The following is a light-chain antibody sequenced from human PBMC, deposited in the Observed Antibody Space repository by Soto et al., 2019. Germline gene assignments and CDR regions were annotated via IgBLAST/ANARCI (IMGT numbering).Light chain of an antibody. CDR2: GDS. V-gene: IGLV1-40*01. CDR1: SSNIGAGYN. Sequence: QSVLTQPPSVSGAPGQRVTISCTGSSSNIGAGYNVHWYQQVPGTAPKLLIYGDSXRPXXXXXXXSGSKSGTSASLAITGXXXXXXXXXXCQSYDSSLSGWLFGGGTKLTVL. CDR3: QSYDSSLSGWL. J-gene: IGLJ3*02.